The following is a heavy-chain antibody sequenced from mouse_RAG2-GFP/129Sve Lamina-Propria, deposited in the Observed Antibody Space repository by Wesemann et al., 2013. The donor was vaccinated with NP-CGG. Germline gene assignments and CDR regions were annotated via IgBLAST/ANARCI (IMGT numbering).Heavy chain of an antibody. CDR1: GYTFTSYW. CDR3: ARYYYGSSYFDY. Sequence: VQLQQSGTVLARPGASVKMSCKTSGYTFTSYWMHWVKQRPGQGLEWIGMIHPNSGSTNYNEKFKSKATLTVDKSSSTAYMQLSSLTSEDSAVYYCARYYYGSSYFDYWGQGTTLTVSS. CDR2: IHPNSGST. V-gene: IGHV1-64*01. D-gene: IGHD1-1*01. J-gene: IGHJ2*01.